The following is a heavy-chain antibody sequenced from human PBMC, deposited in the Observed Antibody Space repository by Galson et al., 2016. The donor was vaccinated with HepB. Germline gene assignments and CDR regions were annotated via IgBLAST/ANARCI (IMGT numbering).Heavy chain of an antibody. CDR2: INQDGSEK. J-gene: IGHJ4*02. Sequence: SLRLSCAASGFTFSSYWMGWVRQAPGKGLEWVANINQDGSEKYYVDSVMGRFTISRDNAKNSLYLQMNSLRAEDTAVYYCTRDGSGWSGYWGQGTLVTVSS. V-gene: IGHV3-7*03. CDR3: TRDGSGWSGY. CDR1: GFTFSSYW. D-gene: IGHD6-19*01.